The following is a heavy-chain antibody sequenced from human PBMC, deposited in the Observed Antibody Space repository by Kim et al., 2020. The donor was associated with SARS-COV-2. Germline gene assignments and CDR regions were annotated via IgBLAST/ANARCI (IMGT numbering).Heavy chain of an antibody. V-gene: IGHV4-38-2*02. Sequence: SETLSLTCTVSGYSISSGYYWGWIRQPPGMGLEWIGTIYHSGSTYYNPSLKSRVTISVDTSKNQFSLKLSSVTATDTAVYYCARGYGAAADQWVWGQGTT. J-gene: IGHJ6*02. D-gene: IGHD6-13*01. CDR3: ARGYGAAADQWV. CDR1: GYSISSGYY. CDR2: IYHSGST.